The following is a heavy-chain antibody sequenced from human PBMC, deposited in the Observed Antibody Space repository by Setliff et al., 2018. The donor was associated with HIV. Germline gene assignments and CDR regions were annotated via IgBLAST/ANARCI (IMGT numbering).Heavy chain of an antibody. CDR3: ARSIHGGGSEPFDT. J-gene: IGHJ5*02. CDR2: INHNKSS. D-gene: IGHD3-10*01. Sequence: PSETLSLTCAVYGESLSDYYWSWIRQPPGKGLEWIGEINHNKSSDYNPSLKSRVTMSVDTSKNQFSLKVKSVTAADTAISYCARSIHGGGSEPFDTWGQGILVTVSS. CDR1: GESLSDYY. V-gene: IGHV4-34*01.